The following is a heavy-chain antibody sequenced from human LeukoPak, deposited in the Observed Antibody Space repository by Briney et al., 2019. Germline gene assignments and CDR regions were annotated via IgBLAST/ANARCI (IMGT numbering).Heavy chain of an antibody. D-gene: IGHD6-19*01. V-gene: IGHV3-33*06. J-gene: IGHJ4*02. CDR3: AKDGDSSGWYGYFDY. Sequence: GSLRLSCTASGFNFSDYDMEWVRQAPGKGLEWVAVIWDDGSNKHYADSVKGRFTISRDNSKNTLYLQMNSLRAEDTAVYYCAKDGDSSGWYGYFDYWGQGTLVTVSS. CDR1: GFNFSDYD. CDR2: IWDDGSNK.